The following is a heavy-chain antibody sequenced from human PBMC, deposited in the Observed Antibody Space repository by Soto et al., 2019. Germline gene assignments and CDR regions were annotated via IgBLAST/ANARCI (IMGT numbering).Heavy chain of an antibody. D-gene: IGHD5-18*01. V-gene: IGHV3-30-3*01. J-gene: IGHJ6*02. Sequence: PGGSLRLSCAASGFTFSSYAMHWVRQAPGKGLEWVAVISYDGSNKYYADSVKGRFTISRDNSKNTLYLQMNSLRAEDTAVYYCARDAIEGRYSYGYYYYGMDVWGQGTTVTVSS. CDR3: ARDAIEGRYSYGYYYYGMDV. CDR1: GFTFSSYA. CDR2: ISYDGSNK.